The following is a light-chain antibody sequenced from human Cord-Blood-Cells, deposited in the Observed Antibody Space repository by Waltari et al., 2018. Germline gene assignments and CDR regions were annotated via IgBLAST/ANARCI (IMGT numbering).Light chain of an antibody. Sequence: EIQMTQSPSSLSASVGDRVTITCRASQGISNYLAWYQQNPVKVPKLLIYAASTLQSGVPSRFSGSGSGTEITLTISSLQPADVATYYCQKYNSTPRTFGQGTKVEIK. J-gene: IGKJ1*01. CDR1: QGISNY. CDR3: QKYNSTPRT. CDR2: AAS. V-gene: IGKV1-27*01.